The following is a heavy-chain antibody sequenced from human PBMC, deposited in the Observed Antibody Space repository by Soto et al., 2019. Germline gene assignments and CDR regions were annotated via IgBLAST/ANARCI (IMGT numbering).Heavy chain of an antibody. CDR1: GFTFNNYA. J-gene: IGHJ4*02. V-gene: IGHV3-23*01. Sequence: EVQPLESGGGLVQPGGSLRLSYAASGFTFNNYAMTWVRQAPGKGLEWVSAISGGGATTSYADSVKGRFTVSRDGSKSTLYVQMGSLRAEDTALHYCAKGRGGSGSLTPRVDFCGQGTLDTVSS. CDR3: AKGRGGSGSLTPRVDF. D-gene: IGHD3-10*01. CDR2: ISGGGATT.